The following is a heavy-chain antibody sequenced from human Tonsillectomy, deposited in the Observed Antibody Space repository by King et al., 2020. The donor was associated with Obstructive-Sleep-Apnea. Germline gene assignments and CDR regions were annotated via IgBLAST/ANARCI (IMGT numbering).Heavy chain of an antibody. CDR3: ARSTTTIYYGMDV. CDR1: GGSISSGGYY. CDR2: IYYSVST. Sequence: VQLQESGPGLVKPSQTLSLTCTVSGGSISSGGYYWSWIRQHPGKGLEWIGYIYYSVSTYYNPSLKSRVTISVDTSKNQFSLKRSSVTASDTAVYYWARSTTTIYYGMDVWGQGTTVTVSS. V-gene: IGHV4-31*03. J-gene: IGHJ6*02. D-gene: IGHD1-1*01.